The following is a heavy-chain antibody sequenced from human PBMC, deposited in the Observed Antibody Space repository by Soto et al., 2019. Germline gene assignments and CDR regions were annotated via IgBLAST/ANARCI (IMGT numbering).Heavy chain of an antibody. CDR1: GYTFTCYY. CDR2: INPSGGST. D-gene: IGHD2-2*01. J-gene: IGHJ5*02. CDR3: VRESTPTRWFEP. V-gene: IGHV1-46*03. Sequence: ASVKVSCKASGYTFTCYYIHWVRHAPGQGLEWMGVINPSGGSTSYAQNFQGRVTMTRDTSTSTVYMELSSLRSEDTAVYYCVRESTPTRWFEPSGQGTLVTVSS.